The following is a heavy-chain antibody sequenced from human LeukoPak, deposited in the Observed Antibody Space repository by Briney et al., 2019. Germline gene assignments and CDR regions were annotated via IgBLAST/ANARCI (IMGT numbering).Heavy chain of an antibody. V-gene: IGHV4-4*07. CDR2: IYTSGST. D-gene: IGHD6-13*01. CDR1: GGSISRYY. J-gene: IGHJ4*02. CDR3: ARDPIFHGSSWKGGGYFDY. Sequence: PSETLSLTCTVSGGSISRYYWSWIRQPAGKGLEWIGRIYTSGSTNYNPSLKSRVTISVDTSKNQFSLKLSSVTAADTAVYYCARDPIFHGSSWKGGGYFDYWGQGTLVTVSS.